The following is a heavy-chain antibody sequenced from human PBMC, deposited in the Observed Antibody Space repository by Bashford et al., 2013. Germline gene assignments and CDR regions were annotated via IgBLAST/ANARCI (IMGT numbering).Heavy chain of an antibody. Sequence: ASVKVSCKASGGTFSSYAISWVRQAPGQGLEWMGIINPSGGSTSYAQKFQGRVTMTRDMSTSTAYMELSSLRSEDTAVYYCAAQSGSATGFAFDIWGQGTMVTVSS. CDR2: INPSGGST. J-gene: IGHJ3*02. CDR3: AAQSGSATGFAFDI. V-gene: IGHV1-46*01. CDR1: GGTFSSYA. D-gene: IGHD1-26*01.